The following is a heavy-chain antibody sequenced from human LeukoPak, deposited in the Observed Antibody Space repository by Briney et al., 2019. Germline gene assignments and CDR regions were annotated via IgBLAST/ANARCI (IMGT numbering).Heavy chain of an antibody. CDR2: IYPGDSHT. CDR3: ARLLGSSSSSWASSDY. J-gene: IGHJ4*02. CDR1: GYSFTTYW. V-gene: IGHV5-51*01. D-gene: IGHD6-13*01. Sequence: GESLKISCKGSGYSFTTYWIGWVRQIPGKGLEWMGIIYPGDSHTMYSPSFRGQVTMSADKSISTAYLQWSSLKASDTAMYYCARLLGSSSSSWASSDYWGQGTLVTVSS.